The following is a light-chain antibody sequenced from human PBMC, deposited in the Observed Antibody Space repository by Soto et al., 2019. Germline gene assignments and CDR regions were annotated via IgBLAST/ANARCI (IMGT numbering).Light chain of an antibody. CDR2: GAS. Sequence: EIVMTQSPVTLSVSPGERATLSCRASQSVTTRLAWYQHKPGQAPTLLMSGASSRATGIPDRFSGSGSGTDFTLTISRLEPEDFAVYYCQQYGSSLTFGGGTKVDIK. V-gene: IGKV3-20*01. CDR3: QQYGSSLT. J-gene: IGKJ4*01. CDR1: QSVTTR.